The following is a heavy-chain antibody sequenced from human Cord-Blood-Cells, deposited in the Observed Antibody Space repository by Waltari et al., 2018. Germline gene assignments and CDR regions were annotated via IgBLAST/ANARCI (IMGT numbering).Heavy chain of an antibody. Sequence: QVQLVQSGAEVKKPGSSVKVSCKASGGTFSSYAISWVRQAPGQGLEWMGGITPIFGTANYAQKFQGRVTITADESTSTAYMELSSLRSEDTAVYYCARVANYDFWSGYYYFDYWGQGTLVTVSS. D-gene: IGHD3-3*01. CDR2: ITPIFGTA. CDR1: GGTFSSYA. J-gene: IGHJ4*02. V-gene: IGHV1-69*01. CDR3: ARVANYDFWSGYYYFDY.